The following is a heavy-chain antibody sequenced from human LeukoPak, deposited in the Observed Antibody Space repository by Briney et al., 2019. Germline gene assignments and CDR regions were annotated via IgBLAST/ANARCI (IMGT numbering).Heavy chain of an antibody. J-gene: IGHJ4*02. Sequence: SVKVSCKASGGTFSSYAISWVRQAPGQGLEWMGRIIPIFGTANYALKFQGRVTITTDESTSTAYMELSSLRSEDTAVYYCARVSGGNSVGYFDYWGQGTLVTVSS. CDR2: IIPIFGTA. CDR1: GGTFSSYA. V-gene: IGHV1-69*05. D-gene: IGHD4-23*01. CDR3: ARVSGGNSVGYFDY.